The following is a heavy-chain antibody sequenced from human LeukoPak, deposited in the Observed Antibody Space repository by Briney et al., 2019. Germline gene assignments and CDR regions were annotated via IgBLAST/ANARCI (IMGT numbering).Heavy chain of an antibody. CDR2: ISSSGGPT. CDR3: AATCSSTSCYGSDY. J-gene: IGHJ4*02. Sequence: GGSLRLSCAASGFTFSTYAMNWVRQAPGKGLRWVSEISSSGGPTYYADSVKGRFTISRDNSKNTVYLQMNSLRAEDTAVYYYAATCSSTSCYGSDYWGQGTLVTVSS. CDR1: GFTFSTYA. D-gene: IGHD2-2*01. V-gene: IGHV3-23*01.